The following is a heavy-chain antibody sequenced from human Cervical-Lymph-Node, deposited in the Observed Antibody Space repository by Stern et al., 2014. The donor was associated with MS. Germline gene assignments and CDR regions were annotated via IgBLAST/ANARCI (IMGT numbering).Heavy chain of an antibody. J-gene: IGHJ4*02. D-gene: IGHD4-17*01. V-gene: IGHV3-21*01. CDR3: ARDRGTTVTTFGFDY. Sequence: EVQLVESGGGLVKPGGSLRLSCAASGFTFSTYTMTWVRQAPGRGLEWVSSISSSSSYIYYADSMKGRFTISRDYAKNSLYLQMNSLRAEDTAVYYCARDRGTTVTTFGFDYWGQGTLVTVSS. CDR1: GFTFSTYT. CDR2: ISSSSSYI.